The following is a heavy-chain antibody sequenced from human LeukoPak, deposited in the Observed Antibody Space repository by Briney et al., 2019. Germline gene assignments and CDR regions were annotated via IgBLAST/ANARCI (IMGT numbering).Heavy chain of an antibody. CDR3: ARSGSGLYYFEY. D-gene: IGHD2-15*01. CDR1: GGSISSHY. V-gene: IGHV4-59*11. Sequence: TSETLSLTCTVSGGSISSHYWSWIRQPPGKGLEWIGYIYYSGSANYNPSLKSRVTISIDTSKNQFSLKLSSVTAADTAVYYCARSGSGLYYFEYWGQGTLVTVSS. CDR2: IYYSGSA. J-gene: IGHJ4*02.